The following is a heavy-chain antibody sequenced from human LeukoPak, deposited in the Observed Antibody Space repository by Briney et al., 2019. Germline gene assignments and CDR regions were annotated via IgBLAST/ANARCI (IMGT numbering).Heavy chain of an antibody. CDR1: GFTFASNG. V-gene: IGHV3-30*02. Sequence: RGSLRLSCAPSGFTFASNGTCWVRQAPGEGLGWGVFLRQDATRETYAGSVKGPFTISRDKYKNTVYLKMRSLRVEDTAVYYCAKDKDTAQEGLLDYWGQGTLVSVSS. CDR3: AKDKDTAQEGLLDY. CDR2: LRQDATRE. J-gene: IGHJ4*02. D-gene: IGHD2-21*02.